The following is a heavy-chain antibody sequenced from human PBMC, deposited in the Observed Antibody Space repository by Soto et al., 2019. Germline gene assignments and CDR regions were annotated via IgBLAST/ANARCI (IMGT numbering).Heavy chain of an antibody. CDR1: GGSISSGGYS. J-gene: IGHJ4*02. V-gene: IGHV4-30-2*01. D-gene: IGHD3-10*01. CDR2: IYHSGSA. Sequence: PSETLSLTCAVSGGSISSGGYSWSWIRQPPGKGLEWLGYIYHSGSAYYNPSLKSRVTISVDRSKNQFSLTLSSVPATDTAVYSGARDFRRGRVTGEFYDFDYRGQ. CDR3: ARDFRRGRVTGEFYDFDY.